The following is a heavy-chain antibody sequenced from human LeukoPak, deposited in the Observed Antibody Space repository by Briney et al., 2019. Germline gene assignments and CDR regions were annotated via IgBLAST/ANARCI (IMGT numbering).Heavy chain of an antibody. CDR2: INPSGGST. V-gene: IGHV1-46*01. CDR3: ARGGRERYSSGWTDAFDI. CDR1: GYTFTSYY. J-gene: IGHJ3*02. Sequence: ASVKVSCKASGYTFTSYYMHWVRQAPGQGLEWMGIINPSGGSTSYAQKFQGRVTMTRDTSTSTVYMELGSLSSEDTAVYYCARGGRERYSSGWTDAFDIWGQETMVTVSS. D-gene: IGHD6-19*01.